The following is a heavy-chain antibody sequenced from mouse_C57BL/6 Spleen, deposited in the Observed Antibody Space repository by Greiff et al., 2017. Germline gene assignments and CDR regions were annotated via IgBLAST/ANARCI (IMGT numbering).Heavy chain of an antibody. V-gene: IGHV1-81*01. CDR1: GYTFTSYG. CDR2: IYPRSGNT. CDR3: ARWGLGYYAMDY. J-gene: IGHJ4*01. Sequence: QVQLKESGAELARPGASVKLSCKASGYTFTSYGISWVKQRTGQGLEWIGEIYPRSGNTYYNEKFKGKATLTADKSSSTAYMELRSLTTEDSAVYFCARWGLGYYAMDYWGQGTSVTVSS.